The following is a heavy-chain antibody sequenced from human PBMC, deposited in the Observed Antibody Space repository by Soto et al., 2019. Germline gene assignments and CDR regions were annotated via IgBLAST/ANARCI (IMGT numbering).Heavy chain of an antibody. CDR1: GGSISSGGYY. V-gene: IGHV4-31*03. D-gene: IGHD2-21*02. CDR2: SYYSWST. CDR3: ASSHCGGDCRTYYYYGMDV. Sequence: QVQLQESGAGLVKPSQTLSLTCTVSGGSISSGGYYWSWIRQHPGKRLECIGYSYYSWSTYYNPSRKSRVTIPVDTSKNQFSRKLSAVTAANTAEYYCASSHCGGDCRTYYYYGMDVSGKGTTDTVS. J-gene: IGHJ6*04.